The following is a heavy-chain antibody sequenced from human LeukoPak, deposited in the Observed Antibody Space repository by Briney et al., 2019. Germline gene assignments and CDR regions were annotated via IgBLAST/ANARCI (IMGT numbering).Heavy chain of an antibody. CDR2: IYYSGNT. Sequence: SETLSLTCTVSGGSISSYYWSWIRQPPGKGLEWIGYIYYSGNTNYNPSLKSRVTISVDTSKNQFSLKLSSVTAADTAVYYCAREGGSYDSSGYVDYWGQGTLVTVSP. J-gene: IGHJ4*02. V-gene: IGHV4-59*01. D-gene: IGHD3-22*01. CDR1: GGSISSYY. CDR3: AREGGSYDSSGYVDY.